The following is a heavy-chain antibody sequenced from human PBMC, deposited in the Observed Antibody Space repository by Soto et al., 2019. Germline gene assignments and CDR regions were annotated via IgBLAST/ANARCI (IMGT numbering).Heavy chain of an antibody. V-gene: IGHV1-8*01. J-gene: IGHJ4*02. CDR2: MNPNSGNT. CDR1: GYTFTTYN. Sequence: QVQLVQSGAEVKKPGASVKVSCKASGYTFTTYNINWVRQATGQRLEWMGWMNPNSGNTEYAQKFQGRVTVTTSTSISTADMELTSLRSEDTAVYYCARAITFGDNSFDYWGQGTLVTVSS. CDR3: ARAITFGDNSFDY. D-gene: IGHD3-16*01.